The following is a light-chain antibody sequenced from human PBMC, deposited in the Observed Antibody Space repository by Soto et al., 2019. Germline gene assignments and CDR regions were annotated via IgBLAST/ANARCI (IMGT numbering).Light chain of an antibody. CDR1: QSVSSN. J-gene: IGKJ2*01. V-gene: IGKV3-15*01. CDR2: GAS. Sequence: EIVMTQSPATLSVSPGERATLSCRASQSVSSNLAWYQQKPGQAPRLLIYGASTRATGIPARFSGSGSGTEFTLTISSLQSEDCAVYYCQQYNYWPSFGQGTKLEIK. CDR3: QQYNYWPS.